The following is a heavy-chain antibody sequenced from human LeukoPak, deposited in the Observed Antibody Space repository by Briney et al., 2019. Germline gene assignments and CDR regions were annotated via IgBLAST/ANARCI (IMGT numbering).Heavy chain of an antibody. CDR1: GFTVSSNY. V-gene: IGHV3-74*01. CDR3: ARGFDYYDSTGSGY. J-gene: IGHJ4*02. Sequence: PGGSLRLSCAASGFTVSSNYMSWVRQAPGKGLVWVSRINGDGRSTTYADSAKGRFTISRDNAKNTLYLQMNSLRVEDTAVYYCARGFDYYDSTGSGYWGQGTLVTVSS. CDR2: INGDGRST. D-gene: IGHD3-22*01.